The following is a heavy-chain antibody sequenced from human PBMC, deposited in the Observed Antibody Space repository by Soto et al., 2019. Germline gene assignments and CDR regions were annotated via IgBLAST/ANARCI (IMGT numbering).Heavy chain of an antibody. CDR2: IIPIFGTA. CDR1: GGTFSSCA. D-gene: IGHD2-15*01. J-gene: IGHJ5*02. V-gene: IGHV1-69*01. CDR3: ARDSLVVVAATPRWFDP. Sequence: QVQLVQSGAEVQKPGSSVKVSCKSSGGTFSSCAFSWVRQAPGQGLEWMGGIIPIFGTANYAQKFQGRVTITADESTSTAYMELSSLRFEDTAVYYCARDSLVVVAATPRWFDPWGQGTLVTVSS.